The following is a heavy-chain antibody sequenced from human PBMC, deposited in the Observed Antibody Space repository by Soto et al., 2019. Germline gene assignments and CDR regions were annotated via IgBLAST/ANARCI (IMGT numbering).Heavy chain of an antibody. J-gene: IGHJ3*02. CDR2: IHTGGDT. CDR1: GFNVSSNY. V-gene: IGHV3-53*01. Sequence: EVQLVESGGGLIQPGGSLRLSCAASGFNVSSNYMSWVRQAPGKGLEWVSIIHTGGDTHYADSVKGRFTISRDNSKNTVYLLMTRLRAEDMAVYYCTRDRGFDMWGQGTTVHVSS. CDR3: TRDRGFDM.